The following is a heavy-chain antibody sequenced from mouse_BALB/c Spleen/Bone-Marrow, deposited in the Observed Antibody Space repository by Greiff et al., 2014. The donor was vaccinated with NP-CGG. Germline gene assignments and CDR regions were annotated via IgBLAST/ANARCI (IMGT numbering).Heavy chain of an antibody. CDR3: ARRSPHPEFDY. Sequence: QVQLQQSGPEVVRPGVSVKISCTGSGYTFTDYPMHWVKQSHAKSLEWIGLINTYNGNTNYNQKFKGKSTMTVDKSSSTAYMGLARLPSDDSAINYCARRSPHPEFDYWGQGTTLTVSS. CDR1: GYTFTDYP. V-gene: IGHV1-67*01. J-gene: IGHJ2*01. CDR2: INTYNGNT.